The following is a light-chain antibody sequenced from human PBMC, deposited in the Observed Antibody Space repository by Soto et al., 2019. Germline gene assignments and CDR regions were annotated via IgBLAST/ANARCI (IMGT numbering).Light chain of an antibody. Sequence: QSVLAQPASVSGSPGQSITMSCTGSSSDIGSYNLVSWYQQHPGKAPKLIIYEVTKRPSGVSTRFSGSKSGNTASLTISGLQAEDEGEYYCSSYPDSGTFVGFGGGTKLTVL. CDR2: EVT. J-gene: IGLJ2*01. CDR1: SSDIGSYNL. CDR3: SSYPDSGTFVG. V-gene: IGLV2-23*02.